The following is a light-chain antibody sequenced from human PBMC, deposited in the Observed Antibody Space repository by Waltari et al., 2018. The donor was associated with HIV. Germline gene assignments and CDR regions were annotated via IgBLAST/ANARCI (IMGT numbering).Light chain of an antibody. Sequence: QSVLTQPPSASGTPGQRVTISCSGSSSHLGSNYVYWYQQLPGTAPKLLIYRNNQRPSGVPDRFSGSKSGTSASLAISGLRSEDEADYYCAAWDDSLSAVVFGGGTKLTVL. CDR1: SSHLGSNY. V-gene: IGLV1-47*01. CDR2: RNN. J-gene: IGLJ2*01. CDR3: AAWDDSLSAVV.